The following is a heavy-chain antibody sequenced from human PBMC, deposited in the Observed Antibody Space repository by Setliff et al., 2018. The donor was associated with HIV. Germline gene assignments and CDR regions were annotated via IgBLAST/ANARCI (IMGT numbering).Heavy chain of an antibody. V-gene: IGHV4-59*11. J-gene: IGHJ4*02. CDR2: MYYSGNT. CDR1: GGSISSHY. Sequence: PSETLSLTCTVSGGSISSHYWSWIRQPPGKGLEWIGYMYYSGNTNYNPSLKSRVTISVDTSKSQFSLKLRSVTAADTAVYYCSNWNTTVDADSWGQGTLVTVSS. D-gene: IGHD1-1*01. CDR3: SNWNTTVDADS.